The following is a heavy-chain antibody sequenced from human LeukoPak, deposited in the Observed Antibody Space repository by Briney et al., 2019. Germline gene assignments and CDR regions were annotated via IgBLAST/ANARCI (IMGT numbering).Heavy chain of an antibody. D-gene: IGHD2-21*02. CDR3: ARDVSVETAQDVWVDAFDI. V-gene: IGHV3-23*01. CDR1: GFTFSSYA. CDR2: ISGSGGST. J-gene: IGHJ3*02. Sequence: GGSLRLSCAASGFTFSSYAMSWVRQAPGKGLEWVSAISGSGGSTYYADSVKGRFTISRDNAMNSLYLQMSSLRAEDTAVYYCARDVSVETAQDVWVDAFDIWGQGTMVTVSS.